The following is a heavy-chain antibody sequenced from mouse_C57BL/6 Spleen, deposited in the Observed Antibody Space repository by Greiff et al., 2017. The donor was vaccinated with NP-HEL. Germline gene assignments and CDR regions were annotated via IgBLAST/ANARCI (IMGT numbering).Heavy chain of an antibody. V-gene: IGHV1-55*01. Sequence: VQLQQPGAELVKPGASVKMSCKASGYTFTSYWITWVKQRPGQGLEWIGDIYPGSGSTNYNEKFKSKATLTVDTSSSTAYMQLSSLTSEDSAVYYGARWGSHEGYFDVWGTGTTVTVSS. CDR2: IYPGSGST. D-gene: IGHD6-2*01. CDR3: ARWGSHEGYFDV. CDR1: GYTFTSYW. J-gene: IGHJ1*03.